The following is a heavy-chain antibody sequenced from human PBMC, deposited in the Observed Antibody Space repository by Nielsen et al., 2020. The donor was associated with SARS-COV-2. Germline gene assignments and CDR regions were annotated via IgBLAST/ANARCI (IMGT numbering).Heavy chain of an antibody. J-gene: IGHJ5*02. V-gene: IGHV3-15*01. CDR2: IKSKIDGGTT. D-gene: IGHD2-2*01. Sequence: GGSLRLSCVASGFTFSKAWMSWVRRAPGKGLEWVGRIKSKIDGGTTDYAAPVKDRFSISRDDSKNTVYLDMSSLRTEDTAVYYCATARYCSRTSCSAGTDMFDPWGQGTQVIVSS. CDR3: ATARYCSRTSCSAGTDMFDP. CDR1: GFTFSKAW.